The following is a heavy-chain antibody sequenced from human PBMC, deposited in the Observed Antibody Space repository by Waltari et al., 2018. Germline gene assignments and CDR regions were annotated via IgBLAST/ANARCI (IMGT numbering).Heavy chain of an antibody. CDR2: IWYDGSNK. Sequence: QVQLVESGGGVVQPGRSLRLSCAAAGFTFSSYGIHWVRQAPGKGLEWVAVIWYDGSNKYYADSVKGRFTISRDNSKNTLYLQMNSLRAEDTAVYCCARDLEWDTMIAGYWGQGTLVTVSS. CDR3: ARDLEWDTMIAGY. J-gene: IGHJ4*02. CDR1: GFTFSSYG. V-gene: IGHV3-33*01. D-gene: IGHD3-22*01.